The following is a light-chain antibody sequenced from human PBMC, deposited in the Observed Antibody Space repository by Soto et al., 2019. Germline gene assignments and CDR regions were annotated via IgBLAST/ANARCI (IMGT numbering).Light chain of an antibody. CDR1: QSISTY. V-gene: IGKV1-39*01. CDR2: SAS. Sequence: DIQMTQSPSSLSASVGDTVTITCRASQSISTYLNWYQQQPGKAPKLLIYSASSLQSGVPSRFSGSGSGTHFTLTITSLQPEDFATYHCQQSYSAPFTFGPGTKVDIK. CDR3: QQSYSAPFT. J-gene: IGKJ3*01.